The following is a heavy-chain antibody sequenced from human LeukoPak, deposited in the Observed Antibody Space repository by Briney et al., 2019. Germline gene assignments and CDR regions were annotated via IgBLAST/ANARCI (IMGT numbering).Heavy chain of an antibody. J-gene: IGHJ1*01. CDR1: GFTFNRCW. D-gene: IGHD2-21*02. CDR2: INPDGRDT. Sequence: GGSLRLSCVVSGFTFNRCWMNWVRQAPGKGLEWVAHINPDGRDTYYVDSVKGRFTISRDNAQNSMYLQVNSLRVEDTAVYYCTSWGDTTAEYFQRWGQGTLVTVSS. V-gene: IGHV3-7*01. CDR3: TSWGDTTAEYFQR.